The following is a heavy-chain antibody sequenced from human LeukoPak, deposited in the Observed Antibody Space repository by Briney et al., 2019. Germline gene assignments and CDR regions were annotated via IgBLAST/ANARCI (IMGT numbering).Heavy chain of an antibody. CDR3: ARDRRRGYYYGLGSLGDAFDI. CDR1: GGTFSSYA. J-gene: IGHJ3*02. Sequence: SVKVSCQASGGTFSSYAISWVRQAPGQGLEWVGGIIPIFCSANYAQKFQGRVTITTDESTSTAYVELSSLRSVDTAVYYCARDRRRGYYYGLGSLGDAFDIWGQGTMVTVSS. D-gene: IGHD3-10*01. CDR2: IIPIFCSA. V-gene: IGHV1-69*05.